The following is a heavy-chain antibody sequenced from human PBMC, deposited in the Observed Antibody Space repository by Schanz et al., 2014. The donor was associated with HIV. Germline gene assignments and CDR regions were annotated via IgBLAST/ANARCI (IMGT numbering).Heavy chain of an antibody. J-gene: IGHJ4*02. V-gene: IGHV3-7*01. D-gene: IGHD3-10*01. CDR2: IKPDGSET. Sequence: VQLVESGGGVVQPGRSLRLSCEASGFTFRSYAMHWVRQAPGKGLEWVANIKPDGSETYYVGSVRGRFTISRDNAKNSLYLQMTGLKAEDTAVYYCARAMLISGTGYWTGENYWGQGTLVIVSS. CDR3: ARAMLISGTGYWTGENY. CDR1: GFTFRSYA.